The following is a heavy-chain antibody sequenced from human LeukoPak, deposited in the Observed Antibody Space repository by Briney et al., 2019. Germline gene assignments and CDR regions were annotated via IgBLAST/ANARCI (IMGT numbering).Heavy chain of an antibody. CDR3: GRAPGGFLEWLLSLTIHYYYYYYMDV. CDR1: GGTFSSYA. Sequence: ASVKVSCKASGGTFSSYAISWVRQAPGQGLEWMGGIIPIFGTANYAQKFQGRVTMTRDTSTSTAYMELSSLRSEDTAMYYCGRAPGGFLEWLLSLTIHYYYYYYMDVWGKGTTVTVSS. V-gene: IGHV1-69*05. J-gene: IGHJ6*03. D-gene: IGHD3-3*01. CDR2: IIPIFGTA.